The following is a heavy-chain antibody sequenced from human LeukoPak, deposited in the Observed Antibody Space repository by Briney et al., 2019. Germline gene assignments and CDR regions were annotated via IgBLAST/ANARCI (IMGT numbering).Heavy chain of an antibody. V-gene: IGHV4-30-2*01. CDR3: ARGFGGVIVIPYYFDY. D-gene: IGHD3-16*02. Sequence: SQTLSLTCAVSGGSTSSGGYSWSWIRQPPGKGLEWIGYIYHSGSTYYNPSLKSRVTISVDRSKNQFSLKLSSVTAADTAVYYCARGFGGVIVIPYYFDYWGQGTLVTVSS. CDR2: IYHSGST. CDR1: GGSTSSGGYS. J-gene: IGHJ4*02.